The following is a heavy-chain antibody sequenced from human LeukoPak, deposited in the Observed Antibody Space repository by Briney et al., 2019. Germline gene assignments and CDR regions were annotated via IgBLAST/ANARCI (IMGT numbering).Heavy chain of an antibody. J-gene: IGHJ4*02. CDR2: RESDGRRT. Sequence: GGSLRLSCAASGFTFSSTWMHWVRQVPGKERVGVARRESDGRRTTYAESMQGRFTMSRDSAKNTLYLEMNSLRAEDTAVYYCARGPSGYHNAGGQGTLVTVSS. V-gene: IGHV3-74*03. D-gene: IGHD5-12*01. CDR3: ARGPSGYHNA. CDR1: GFTFSSTW.